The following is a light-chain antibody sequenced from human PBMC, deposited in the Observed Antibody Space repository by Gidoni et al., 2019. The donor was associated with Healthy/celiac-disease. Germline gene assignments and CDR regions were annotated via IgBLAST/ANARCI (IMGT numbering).Light chain of an antibody. CDR2: CAS. V-gene: IGKV3-15*01. CDR1: QSVSSN. J-gene: IGKJ4*01. Sequence: EIVMTQSPATLSVSPGERATLSCRASQSVSSNLAWYQQKPGQAPRLLIYCASTRATGIPARFSCSGSWTGFTLTLRRLQSEDFSVYYCQEYNNLAPLPFGGGTKVEIK. CDR3: QEYNNLAPLP.